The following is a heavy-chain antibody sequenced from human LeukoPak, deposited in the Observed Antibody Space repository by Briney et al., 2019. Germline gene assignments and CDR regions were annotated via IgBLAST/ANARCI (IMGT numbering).Heavy chain of an antibody. J-gene: IGHJ4*02. CDR1: GGSISSSSYS. V-gene: IGHV4-39*01. D-gene: IGHD3-10*01. Sequence: SETLSLTCTVSGGSISSSSYSWGWIRQPPGKGLEWIGSIYYSGSTYYNPSLKSRVTISVDTSKNQFSLKLSSVTAADTAVYYCATYYYGSGSLYWGQGTLVTVSS. CDR3: ATYYYGSGSLY. CDR2: IYYSGST.